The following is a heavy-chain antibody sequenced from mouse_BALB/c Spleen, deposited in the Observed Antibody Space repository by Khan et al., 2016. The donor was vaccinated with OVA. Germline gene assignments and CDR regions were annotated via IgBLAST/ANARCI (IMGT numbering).Heavy chain of an antibody. J-gene: IGHJ3*01. CDR3: ARDYWFTL. V-gene: IGHV5-6-5*01. CDR2: ISSGGTT. D-gene: IGHD1-1*02. Sequence: EVELVESGGDLVKPGGSLKLSCAASGFTFSNYAMSWVRQTPEKRLEWVASISSGGTTYYPDSVKGRFTISRDNARNILYLHMNSLRSENTAMFYFARDYWFTLWGQGTLVTVSA. CDR1: GFTFSNYA.